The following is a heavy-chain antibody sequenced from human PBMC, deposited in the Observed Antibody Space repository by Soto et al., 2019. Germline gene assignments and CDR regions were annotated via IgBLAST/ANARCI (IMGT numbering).Heavy chain of an antibody. CDR3: ATRTQYYDSSGYYKSSILYHYFDY. CDR2: IYYSGST. V-gene: IGHV4-39*01. J-gene: IGHJ4*02. CDR1: GGPISSSSYS. Sequence: PSDTLSLTCTVSGGPISSSSYSWGWIRQPPGKGLEWTGSIYYSGSTYYNPSLKSRLTISVDTSKNQFSLKLSSVTAADTAVYYCATRTQYYDSSGYYKSSILYHYFDYWGQGTLVTVSS. D-gene: IGHD3-22*01.